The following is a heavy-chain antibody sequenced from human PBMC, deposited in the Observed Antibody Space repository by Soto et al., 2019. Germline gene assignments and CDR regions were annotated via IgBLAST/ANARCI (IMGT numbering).Heavy chain of an antibody. D-gene: IGHD2-15*01. V-gene: IGHV4-31*03. CDR1: GGSISSGGYY. Sequence: SETLSLTCTVSGGSISSGGYYWSWIRQHPGKGLEWIGYIYYSGSTYYNPSLKSRVTISVDTSKNQFSLKLSSVTAADTAVYYCERGYCSGGSCALFDYWGQGTLVTVSS. CDR2: IYYSGST. CDR3: ERGYCSGGSCALFDY. J-gene: IGHJ4*02.